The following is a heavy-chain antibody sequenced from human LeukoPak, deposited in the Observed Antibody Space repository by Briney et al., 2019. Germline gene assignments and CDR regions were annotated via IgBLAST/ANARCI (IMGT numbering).Heavy chain of an antibody. V-gene: IGHV3-9*01. CDR2: ISWNSGSI. CDR3: ARLVGDAFDI. CDR1: GFTFDDYA. D-gene: IGHD1-26*01. Sequence: GRSLRLSCAASGFTFDDYAMHWVRQAPGKGLEWVSGISWNSGSIGYADSVKGRFTISRDNAKNSLYLQMNSLRAEDTAVYYCARLVGDAFDIWGQGTMVTVSS. J-gene: IGHJ3*02.